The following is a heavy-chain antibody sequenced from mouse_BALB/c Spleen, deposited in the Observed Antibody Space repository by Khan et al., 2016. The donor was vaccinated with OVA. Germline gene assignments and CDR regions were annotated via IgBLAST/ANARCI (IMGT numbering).Heavy chain of an antibody. J-gene: IGHJ3*01. CDR3: TRLAYYYDSEGFAY. CDR1: GFTFSTYG. CDR2: VSTGGHYT. D-gene: IGHD1-1*01. V-gene: IGHV5-6*01. Sequence: EVQLQESGGDIVKPGGSLKLSCAASGFTFSTYGMSWVRQTPDKRLEWVATVSTGGHYTYYSATVKGRFTISRDNAKNTLYLQMTSLRSEDTAMFYCTRLAYYYDSEGFAYWGQGTLVTVSA.